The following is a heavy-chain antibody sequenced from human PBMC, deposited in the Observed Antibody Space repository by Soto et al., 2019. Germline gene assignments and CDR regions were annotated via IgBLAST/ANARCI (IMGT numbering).Heavy chain of an antibody. CDR2: ISAYNGNT. CDR1: GYTFTSYG. CDR3: ARDGISAAATHYHYYMDV. Sequence: ASVKVSCKASGYTFTSYGISWVRQAPGQGLERMGWISAYNGNTNYAQKFQGRVTMTTDTSTSTAYMELSRLRSDDTAVYYCARDGISAAATHYHYYMDVWGRGTTVTVSS. D-gene: IGHD2-15*01. J-gene: IGHJ6*03. V-gene: IGHV1-18*01.